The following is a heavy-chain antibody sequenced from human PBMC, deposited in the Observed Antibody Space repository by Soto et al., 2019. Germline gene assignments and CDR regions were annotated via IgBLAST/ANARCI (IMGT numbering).Heavy chain of an antibody. CDR1: GFSLSTSGVG. V-gene: IGHV2-5*02. CDR2: IYWDDDK. D-gene: IGHD2-15*01. Sequence: SGPTLVNPTQTLTLTCTFSGFSLSTSGVGVAWIRQPPGKALEWLALIYWDDDKRYSPSLTSRLTITKDTSKNQVVLTMTNMEPVDTATYYCAHVLVVVANYGMDVWGQGTTVTVSS. CDR3: AHVLVVVANYGMDV. J-gene: IGHJ6*02.